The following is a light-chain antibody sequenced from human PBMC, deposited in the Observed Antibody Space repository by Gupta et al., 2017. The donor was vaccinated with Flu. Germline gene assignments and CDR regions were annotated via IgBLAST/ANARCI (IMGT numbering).Light chain of an antibody. V-gene: IGKV3-20*01. CDR1: QTVSSPY. Sequence: EIVLTQSPGPLSLSPGERATLSCRASQTVSSPYLAWYQWKPGQAPRLLIYGASNRAIGIPDRFGGSGSGTDFTLTISRLEPEDFAVYYCHQYVSSPGFGQGTKVEIK. CDR2: GAS. CDR3: HQYVSSPG. J-gene: IGKJ1*01.